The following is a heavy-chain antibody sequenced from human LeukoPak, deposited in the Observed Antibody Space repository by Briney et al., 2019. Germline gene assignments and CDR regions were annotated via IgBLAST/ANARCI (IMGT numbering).Heavy chain of an antibody. CDR1: GYSFTNYW. CDR2: IFPGESHT. V-gene: IGHV5-51*01. CDR3: GRHQHSGSYGAFDI. D-gene: IGHD1-26*01. J-gene: IGHJ3*02. Sequence: GESLKISCKGSGYSFTNYWIGCVGQMPGIGLEWMGIIFPGESHTRYSPSFQGQVTISADKSITTAYLQWSSLKASDTAMYYCGRHQHSGSYGAFDIWGQGTMVTVSS.